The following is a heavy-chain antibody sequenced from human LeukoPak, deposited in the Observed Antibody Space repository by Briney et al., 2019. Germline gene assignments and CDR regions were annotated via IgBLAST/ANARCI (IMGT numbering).Heavy chain of an antibody. D-gene: IGHD3-16*01. V-gene: IGHV3-33*06. Sequence: GGSLRLSCAASGFTFSSYGMHWVRQAPGKGLEWVAVIWYDGSNKYYADSVRGRFTISRDTSKNTLHLQMNSLRAEDTAVYYCANYAGYWGQGTLVTVSS. CDR1: GFTFSSYG. CDR2: IWYDGSNK. CDR3: ANYAGY. J-gene: IGHJ4*02.